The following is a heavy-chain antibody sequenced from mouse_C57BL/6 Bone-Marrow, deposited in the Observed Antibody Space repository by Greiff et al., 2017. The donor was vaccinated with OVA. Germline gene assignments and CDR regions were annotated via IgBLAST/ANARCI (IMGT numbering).Heavy chain of an antibody. V-gene: IGHV1-7*01. CDR1: GYTFTSYW. CDR2: INPSSGYT. Sequence: QVQLQQSGAELAKPGASVKLSCKASGYTFTSYWMHWVKQRPGQGLEWIGYINPSSGYTKYNQKFKDKATLTADKSSSTAYMQLKSLTSEDSAVYYCAISLSLTVGYAMDYWGQGTSVTVSS. J-gene: IGHJ4*01. CDR3: AISLSLTVGYAMDY. D-gene: IGHD1-1*01.